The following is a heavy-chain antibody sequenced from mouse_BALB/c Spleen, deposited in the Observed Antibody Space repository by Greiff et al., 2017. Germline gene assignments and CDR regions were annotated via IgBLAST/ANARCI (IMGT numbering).Heavy chain of an antibody. Sequence: VQLQQSGAELVKPGASVKLSCKASGYTFTSYYMYWVKQRPGQGLEWIGEINPSNGGTNFNEKFKSKATLTVDKSSSTAYMQLSSLTSEDSAVYYCTRYGNYWYFDVWGAGTTVTVSS. J-gene: IGHJ1*01. V-gene: IGHV1S81*02. CDR3: TRYGNYWYFDV. CDR1: GYTFTSYY. D-gene: IGHD2-1*01. CDR2: INPSNGGT.